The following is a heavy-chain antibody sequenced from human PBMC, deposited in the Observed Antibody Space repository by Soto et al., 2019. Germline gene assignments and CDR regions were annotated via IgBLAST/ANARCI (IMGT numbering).Heavy chain of an antibody. Sequence: QVQLQESGPGLVKPSQTLFLTCTVSGGSISSGDYYWSWIRQPPGKVLEWIGYIYYSGSTYYNPSLKSGVTISVYTSKNQSSLKLSSLSAADTAMYYCARVRLNVVGYSSGCGFDYWGQGTLVTVSS. V-gene: IGHV4-30-4*01. CDR1: GGSISSGDYY. D-gene: IGHD6-19*01. CDR2: IYYSGST. CDR3: ARVRLNVVGYSSGCGFDY. J-gene: IGHJ4*02.